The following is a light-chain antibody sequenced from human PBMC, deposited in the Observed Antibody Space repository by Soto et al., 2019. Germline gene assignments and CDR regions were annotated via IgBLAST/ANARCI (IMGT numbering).Light chain of an antibody. CDR2: TSS. CDR3: QQSYSSLVT. J-gene: IGKJ4*01. Sequence: IERTQSPASLSASVGDRVTITCRASQTIATYLNWFQHKSGRAPKLLIYTSSSVNSGVSSRFRGSGSGTDFTLTINDVQPEDSATYYCQQSYSSLVTFGAGTKVDIK. V-gene: IGKV1-39*01. CDR1: QTIATY.